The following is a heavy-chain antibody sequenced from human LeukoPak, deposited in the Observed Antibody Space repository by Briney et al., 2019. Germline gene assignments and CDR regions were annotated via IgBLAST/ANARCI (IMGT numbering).Heavy chain of an antibody. CDR2: IYHSGST. V-gene: IGHV4-39*07. CDR1: GGSINSSSYY. CDR3: ARVVSSYSSSFIDY. Sequence: SETLSLTCSVSGGSINSSSYYWGWIRQPPGKGLEWIGSIYHSGSTYYNPSLKSRVTISVDTSKNQFSLKLSSVTAADTAVYYCARVVSSYSSSFIDYWGQGTLVTVSS. D-gene: IGHD6-13*01. J-gene: IGHJ4*02.